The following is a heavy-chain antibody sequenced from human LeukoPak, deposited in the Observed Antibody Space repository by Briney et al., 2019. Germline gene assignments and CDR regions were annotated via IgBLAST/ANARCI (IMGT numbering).Heavy chain of an antibody. D-gene: IGHD1-26*01. J-gene: IGHJ4*02. CDR3: AKPSSGNYPPTGY. CDR1: GFTFRSYA. V-gene: IGHV3-23*01. CDR2: ISGSGSST. Sequence: GGSLRLSCAASGFTFRSYAMSWVRQAPGKGLEWVSAISGSGSSTYYADSVKGRFTISRDNSKNTLYLQMNSLRAEDTAVYYCAKPSSGNYPPTGYWGQGTLVTVSS.